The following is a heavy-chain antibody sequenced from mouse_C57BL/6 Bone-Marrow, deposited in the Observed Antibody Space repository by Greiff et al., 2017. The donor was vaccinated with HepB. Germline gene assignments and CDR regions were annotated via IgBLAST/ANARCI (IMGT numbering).Heavy chain of an antibody. CDR2: IDPSDSYT. D-gene: IGHD3-2*01. CDR1: GYTFTSYW. CDR3: ARGDSSDY. J-gene: IGHJ2*01. V-gene: IGHV1-50*01. Sequence: QVQLQQPGAELVKPGASVKLSCKASGYTFTSYWMQWVKQRPGQGLEWIGEIDPSDSYTNYNHKFKGKATLTVDTSSSTAYMQLSSLTSEDSAVYYCARGDSSDYWGQGTTLTVSS.